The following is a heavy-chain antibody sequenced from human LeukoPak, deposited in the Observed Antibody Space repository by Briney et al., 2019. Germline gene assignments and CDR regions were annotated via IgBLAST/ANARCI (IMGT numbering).Heavy chain of an antibody. V-gene: IGHV4-59*01. Sequence: SETLSLTCSVSGGSISSYYWSWVRQPPGKGLEWIAYLFYSGSTDYNPSLESRVTISVDTSNNQFSLKLRSVHAAITAVYYCATVSVIRGVTYFDYWGQGTLVTVSS. CDR1: GGSISSYY. D-gene: IGHD3-10*01. CDR2: LFYSGST. J-gene: IGHJ4*02. CDR3: ATVSVIRGVTYFDY.